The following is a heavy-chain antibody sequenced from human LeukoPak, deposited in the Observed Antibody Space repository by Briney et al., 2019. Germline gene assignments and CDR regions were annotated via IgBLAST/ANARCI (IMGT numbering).Heavy chain of an antibody. CDR1: GFTFSSDA. V-gene: IGHV3-9*01. CDR2: ISWNSGSI. J-gene: IGHJ4*02. D-gene: IGHD2-15*01. Sequence: PGGSLRLSCAASGFTFSSDAMSWVRQAPGKGLEWVSGISWNSGSIGYADSVKGRFTISRDNAKNSLYLQMNSLRAEDTALYYCAKEGGYCSGGSCYYFDYWGQGTLVTVSS. CDR3: AKEGGYCSGGSCYYFDY.